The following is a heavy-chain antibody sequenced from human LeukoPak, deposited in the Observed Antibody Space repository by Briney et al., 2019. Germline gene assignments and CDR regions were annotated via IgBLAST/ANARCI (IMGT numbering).Heavy chain of an antibody. CDR2: IYYTGIT. Sequence: SETLSLTCTVPGGSISSSTYHWGWTRQPPGKGLEWIGSIYYTGITYYNPSLKSRVTILVDTSKNQFSLKLTSVTAADTAVYYCARSALDTSGSFYNPQPFDFWGQGTLVTVSS. CDR3: ARSALDTSGSFYNPQPFDF. V-gene: IGHV4-39*07. J-gene: IGHJ4*02. D-gene: IGHD3-10*01. CDR1: GGSISSSTYH.